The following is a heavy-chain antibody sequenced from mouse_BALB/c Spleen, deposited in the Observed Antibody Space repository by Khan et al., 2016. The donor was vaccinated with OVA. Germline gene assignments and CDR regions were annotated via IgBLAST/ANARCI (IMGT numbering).Heavy chain of an antibody. D-gene: IGHD1-1*01. CDR2: ISSGGSYT. CDR3: ARTTGYYGSNYFDY. V-gene: IGHV5-9-3*01. J-gene: IGHJ2*01. CDR1: GFTFSNYG. Sequence: EVELVESGGGLVKPGGSLKFSCAASGFTFSNYGMSWVRQTPEKGLEWVATISSGGSYTYYPDSVKGRFTISRDNANNTLYLKMSSLRSEDTAMYYCARTTGYYGSNYFDYWGQGTTLTVSS.